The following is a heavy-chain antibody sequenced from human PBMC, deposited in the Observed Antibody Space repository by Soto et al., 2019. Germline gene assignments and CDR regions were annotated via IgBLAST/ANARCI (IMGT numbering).Heavy chain of an antibody. V-gene: IGHV4-30-2*01. D-gene: IGHD6-19*01. CDR2: IYHSGST. J-gene: IGHJ5*02. CDR3: ARGGIAVAGTGYNWFDP. CDR1: GGSISGGGYS. Sequence: SETLSLTCAVSGGSISGGGYSWSWIRQPPGKGLEWIGYIYHSGSTYYNPSLKSRVTISVDRSKNQFSLKLSSVTAADTAVYYCARGGIAVAGTGYNWFDPWGQGTLVTVSS.